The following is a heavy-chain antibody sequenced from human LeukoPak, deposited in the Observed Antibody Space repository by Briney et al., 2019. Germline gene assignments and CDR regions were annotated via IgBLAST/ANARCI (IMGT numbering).Heavy chain of an antibody. V-gene: IGHV1-2*02. D-gene: IGHD2-2*02. CDR3: ARSGTSCYRCSSDAFDI. J-gene: IGHJ3*02. CDR2: INPNSGGT. CDR1: GYTFTGYY. Sequence: GASVKVSCKASGYTFTGYYMHWVRQAPGQGLEWMGWINPNSGGTNYAQKFQGRVTMTRDTSISTAYMELSRLRSDDTAVYYCARSGTSCYRCSSDAFDIWGQGKMVTVSS.